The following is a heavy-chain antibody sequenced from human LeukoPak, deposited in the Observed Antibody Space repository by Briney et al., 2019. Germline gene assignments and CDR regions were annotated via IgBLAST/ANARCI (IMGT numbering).Heavy chain of an antibody. J-gene: IGHJ4*02. CDR1: GSSISSGYY. CDR2: IYHSGST. D-gene: IGHD6-19*01. V-gene: IGHV4-38-2*02. Sequence: SETLSLTCAVSGSSISSGYYWGWGRQPPGTGLEWVGSIYHSGSTYDNPSLKSRVTISVDPSKNQFSLKLSSVTAADTAVYYCARDTVAGSDFDYWGQGTLVTVSS. CDR3: ARDTVAGSDFDY.